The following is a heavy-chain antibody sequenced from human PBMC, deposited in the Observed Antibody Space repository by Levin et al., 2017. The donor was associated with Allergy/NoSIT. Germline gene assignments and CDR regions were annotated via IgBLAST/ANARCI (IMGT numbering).Heavy chain of an antibody. CDR3: ARDHSSGWSPSGVFDY. D-gene: IGHD6-19*01. CDR1: GFTFSSYA. CDR2: ISYDGSNK. Sequence: SGGSLRLSCAASGFTFSSYAMHWVRQAPGKGLEWVAVISYDGSNKYYADSVKGRFTISRDNSKNTLYLQMNSLRAEDTAVYYCARDHSSGWSPSGVFDYWGQGTLVTVSS. J-gene: IGHJ4*02. V-gene: IGHV3-30-3*01.